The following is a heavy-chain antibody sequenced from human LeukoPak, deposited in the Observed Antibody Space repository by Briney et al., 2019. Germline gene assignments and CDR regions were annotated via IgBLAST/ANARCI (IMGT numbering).Heavy chain of an antibody. CDR3: ARGRPTTSIAAAGVNWFDP. D-gene: IGHD6-13*01. V-gene: IGHV1-2*02. CDR1: GYTFTGYY. CDR2: INPNSGGT. Sequence: ASVKVSCKASGYTFTGYYMHWVRQAPGQGLEWMGWINPNSGGTNSAQKFQGRVTMTRDTSISTAYMELSSLRSEDTAVYYCARGRPTTSIAAAGVNWFDPWGQGTLVTVSS. J-gene: IGHJ5*02.